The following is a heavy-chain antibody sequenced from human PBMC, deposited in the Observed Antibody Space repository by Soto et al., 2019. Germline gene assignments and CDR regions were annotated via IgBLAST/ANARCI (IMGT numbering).Heavy chain of an antibody. J-gene: IGHJ4*02. V-gene: IGHV1-18*01. Sequence: ASVKVSCKASGYTFTSYGISWVRQAPGQGLEWMGWISAYNGNTNYAQKLQGRVTMTTDTSTSTAYMELRSLRSDDTAVYYCAREGDYGDNGYAFDYWGQGTLVTVSS. CDR3: AREGDYGDNGYAFDY. CDR1: GYTFTSYG. CDR2: ISAYNGNT. D-gene: IGHD4-17*01.